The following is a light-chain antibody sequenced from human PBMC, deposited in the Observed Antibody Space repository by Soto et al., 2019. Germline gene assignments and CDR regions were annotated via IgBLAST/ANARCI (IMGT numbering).Light chain of an antibody. Sequence: EIVLTQSPGTLSLSPGERATLSCRASQSVGSSYLAWYQQKPGQAPRLLIYGASSRATGIPDRFSGSGSGTDFTLNISRLEPEDFAVYYCQQDGSSPTWTFGQGNKVEI. J-gene: IGKJ1*01. V-gene: IGKV3-20*01. CDR3: QQDGSSPTWT. CDR2: GAS. CDR1: QSVGSSY.